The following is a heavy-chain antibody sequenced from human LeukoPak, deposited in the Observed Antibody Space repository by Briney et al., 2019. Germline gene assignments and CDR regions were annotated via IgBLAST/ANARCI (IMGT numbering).Heavy chain of an antibody. CDR3: AREQGYYDSSGYYKIDY. J-gene: IGHJ4*02. CDR2: IYSGGST. Sequence: PGGSLRLSCAASGFTVSSNYMSWVRQAPGKGLEWVSVIYSGGSTYYADSVKGRFTISRDNSKNTLYLQMNSLRAEDTAVYYCAREQGYYDSSGYYKIDYWGQGTLVTVSP. CDR1: GFTVSSNY. V-gene: IGHV3-53*01. D-gene: IGHD3-22*01.